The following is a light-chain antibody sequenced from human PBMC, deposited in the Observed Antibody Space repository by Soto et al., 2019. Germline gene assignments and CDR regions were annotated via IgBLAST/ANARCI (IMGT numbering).Light chain of an antibody. CDR2: AAS. CDR3: QQGHSNPIT. V-gene: IGKV1-39*01. J-gene: IGKJ5*01. CDR1: QTISTY. Sequence: DIQMTQSPSSLSAPVGDRVTITCRTSQTISTYLNWYQQKPGKAPKLLIYAASSLQSGVPSRFSGSGSGTDFTLTISSLQPEDFATYYCQQGHSNPITLGQGTRLEI.